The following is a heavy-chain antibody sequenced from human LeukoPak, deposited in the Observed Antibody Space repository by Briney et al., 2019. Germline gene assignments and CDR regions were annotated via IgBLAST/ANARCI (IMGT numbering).Heavy chain of an antibody. V-gene: IGHV3-30*02. D-gene: IGHD6-13*01. CDR2: IRYDGSNK. CDR1: GFTFVGNA. J-gene: IGHJ4*02. CDR3: AKDRTMAADGTYFDY. Sequence: PGGSLRLSCAASGFTFVGNAVTWVRQAPGKGLGWISFIRYDGSNKYYTDSVKGRFTISRDNSQNTLYLQMNSLRTEDTALYFCAKDRTMAADGTYFDYWGQGTLVTVSS.